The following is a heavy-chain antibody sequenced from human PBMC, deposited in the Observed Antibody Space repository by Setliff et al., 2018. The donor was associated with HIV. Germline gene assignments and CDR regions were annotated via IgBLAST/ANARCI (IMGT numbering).Heavy chain of an antibody. V-gene: IGHV4-34*01. J-gene: IGHJ4*01. CDR1: GGSFSGYY. D-gene: IGHD3-10*02. CDR3: ARVQYHYVNNGDSYYFTH. Sequence: SETLSLTCAVYGGSFSGYYWSWIRQSPGKGLEWIGEINHSGSTNYNPSLKSRVTILGDTSKNQFSLKLSSVTAADTAVYYCARVQYHYVNNGDSYYFTHWGHGTLVTVSS. CDR2: INHSGST.